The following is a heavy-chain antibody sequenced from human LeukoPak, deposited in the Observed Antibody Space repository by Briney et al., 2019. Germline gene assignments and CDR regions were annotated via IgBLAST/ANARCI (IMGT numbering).Heavy chain of an antibody. CDR1: GYTFTGYY. CDR3: ARGLNSTALGGDY. V-gene: IGHV1-2*02. D-gene: IGHD2/OR15-2a*01. J-gene: IGHJ4*02. CDR2: INPNSGGT. Sequence: ASVKVSCKASGYTFTGYYMHWVRQAPRQGLEWMGWINPNSGGTNYAQKFQGRVTMTRDTSISTAYMELSRLRSDDTAVYYCARGLNSTALGGDYWGQGTLVTVSS.